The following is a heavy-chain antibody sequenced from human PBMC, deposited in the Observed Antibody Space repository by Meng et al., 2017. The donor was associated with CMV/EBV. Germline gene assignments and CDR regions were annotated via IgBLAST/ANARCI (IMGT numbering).Heavy chain of an antibody. D-gene: IGHD7-27*01. V-gene: IGHV3-74*03. CDR1: GFTFSRYW. CDR3: GRDLTGERDQ. CDR2: LNEDGSFT. J-gene: IGHJ4*02. Sequence: ELQLVESGGGLVQPGGSLRLSWADSGFTFSRYWMHWVRQVPGKGLVWVSRLNEDGSFTSYADSVKGRFTISRDNAKNTLYLQMNSLRVDDSGVYYCGRDLTGERDQWGQGTLVTVSS.